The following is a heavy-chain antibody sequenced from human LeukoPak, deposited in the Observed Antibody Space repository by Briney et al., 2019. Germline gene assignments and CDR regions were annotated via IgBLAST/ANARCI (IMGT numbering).Heavy chain of an antibody. CDR1: GYTFTTYA. J-gene: IGHJ5*02. V-gene: IGHV7-4-1*01. Sequence: GASVTVSCKASGYTFTTYAMNWVRQAPGQGLEWMGWINTYTGNPTYAQDFTGRFVFSLDTSVSTAYLQIYSLTAEDTAVYYCARLVAAGGSGSFDPWGQGTLVTVSS. D-gene: IGHD6-13*01. CDR3: ARLVAAGGSGSFDP. CDR2: INTYTGNP.